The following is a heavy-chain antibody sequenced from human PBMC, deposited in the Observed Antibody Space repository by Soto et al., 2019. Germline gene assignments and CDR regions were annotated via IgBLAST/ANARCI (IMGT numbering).Heavy chain of an antibody. V-gene: IGHV1-3*01. J-gene: IGHJ5*02. CDR3: ARERWPRENNWFDP. Sequence: QVQLVQSGAEVKKPGASVKVSCKASGYTFTSYAMHWVRQAPGQRLEWMGWINAGNGNTKYSQKFQGRVTITRDTSASTAYMELSSLRSEDTAVYYCARERWPRENNWFDPWGQGTLVTVSS. D-gene: IGHD1-26*01. CDR2: INAGNGNT. CDR1: GYTFTSYA.